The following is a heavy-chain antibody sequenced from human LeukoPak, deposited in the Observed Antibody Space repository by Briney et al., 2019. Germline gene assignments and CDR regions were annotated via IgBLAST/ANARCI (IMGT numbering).Heavy chain of an antibody. CDR3: ARDGAAGTIFDY. CDR1: GFTFSNYG. V-gene: IGHV3-33*08. D-gene: IGHD6-13*01. CDR2: IWYDGSNK. J-gene: IGHJ4*02. Sequence: PGGSLRLSCAASGFTFSNYGMHWVRQAPGKGLEWVALIWYDGSNKYYTDSVKGRFTISRDDSKNTLYLQMNSLRAEDTAVYYCARDGAAGTIFDYWGQGTLVTVSS.